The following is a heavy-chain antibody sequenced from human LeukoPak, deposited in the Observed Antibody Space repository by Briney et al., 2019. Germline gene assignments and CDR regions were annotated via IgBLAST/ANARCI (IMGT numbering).Heavy chain of an antibody. D-gene: IGHD6-19*01. J-gene: IGHJ4*02. Sequence: ASVKVSCKASGYTFTGYYMHWVRQAPGQGLEWMGWINPNSGGTNYAQKFQGRVTMTRDTSISTAYMELSRLRSDDTAVYYCARDVGYSSGWYGKGHDYWGQGTLVTVSS. CDR1: GYTFTGYY. CDR3: ARDVGYSSGWYGKGHDY. V-gene: IGHV1-2*02. CDR2: INPNSGGT.